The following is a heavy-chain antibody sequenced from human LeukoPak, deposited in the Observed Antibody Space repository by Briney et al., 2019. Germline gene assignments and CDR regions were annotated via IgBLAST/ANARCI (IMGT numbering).Heavy chain of an antibody. D-gene: IGHD6-25*01. Sequence: GSLRLSCAASGFTFDDYDMSWVRQVPGKGLEWVSAINWNGASTGYADSVKSRFTISRDNAKNSLYLQMNSLRAEDTALYYCAKELGIAASGMDVWGQGTTVTVSS. CDR3: AKELGIAASGMDV. V-gene: IGHV3-20*04. CDR1: GFTFDDYD. J-gene: IGHJ6*02. CDR2: INWNGAST.